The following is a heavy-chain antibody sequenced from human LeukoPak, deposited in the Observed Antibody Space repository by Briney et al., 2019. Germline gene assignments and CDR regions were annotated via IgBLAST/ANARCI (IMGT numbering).Heavy chain of an antibody. Sequence: GGTLRLSCAASGFTFSSYGMSWVRQAPGKGLEWVSAMSGSGGSTYYADSVKGRFTISRDNSKNTLYLQMNSLRAEDTAVYYCARVGARWTVTTFLDYWGQGTLVTVSS. CDR2: MSGSGGST. D-gene: IGHD4-11*01. V-gene: IGHV3-23*01. CDR1: GFTFSSYG. J-gene: IGHJ4*02. CDR3: ARVGARWTVTTFLDY.